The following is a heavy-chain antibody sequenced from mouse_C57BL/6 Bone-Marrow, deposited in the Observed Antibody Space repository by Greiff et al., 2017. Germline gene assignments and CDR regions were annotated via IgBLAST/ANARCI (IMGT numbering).Heavy chain of an antibody. CDR3: TRTVTTVVGEYAMDY. CDR1: GYTFTSYW. D-gene: IGHD1-1*01. J-gene: IGHJ4*01. Sequence: VQLQQSGTVLARPGASVKMSCKTSGYTFTSYWMHWVKQRPGQGLEWIGAIYPGNSDTSYNQKFKGKAKLPAVTSASTAYMELSSLTNEDSAVYYCTRTVTTVVGEYAMDYWGQGTSVTVSS. V-gene: IGHV1-5*01. CDR2: IYPGNSDT.